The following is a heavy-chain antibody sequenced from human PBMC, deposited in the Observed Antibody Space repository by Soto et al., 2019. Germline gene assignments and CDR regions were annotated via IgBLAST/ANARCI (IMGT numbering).Heavy chain of an antibody. CDR2: ISGSANNA. J-gene: IGHJ4*02. V-gene: IGHV3-23*01. D-gene: IGHD3-10*01. CDR1: GFTFSSYA. CDR3: ARLWFGEETPY. Sequence: PGGSLRLSCAASGFTFSSYAMSWVRQAPGKGLEWISAISGSANNAYYADSVKGRFTISRDNSKNTLYLQMTSLRVEDTAVYYCARLWFGEETPYWGQGTLVTVSS.